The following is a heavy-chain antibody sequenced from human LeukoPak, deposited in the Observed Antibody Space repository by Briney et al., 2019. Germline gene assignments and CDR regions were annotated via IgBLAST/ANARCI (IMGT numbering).Heavy chain of an antibody. V-gene: IGHV3-30-3*01. Sequence: GRSLTLSCAVSGFTFSSYAMHWVRQPPGKGLEWVAVISYVGSNKYYADSVKGRFTISKDNTKNTLYLQMNRLRAEATAGYYCARGSVKYYYGSGSYYNPYYFDYWGQGTLVTVSS. D-gene: IGHD3-10*01. CDR2: ISYVGSNK. CDR3: ARGSVKYYYGSGSYYNPYYFDY. J-gene: IGHJ4*02. CDR1: GFTFSSYA.